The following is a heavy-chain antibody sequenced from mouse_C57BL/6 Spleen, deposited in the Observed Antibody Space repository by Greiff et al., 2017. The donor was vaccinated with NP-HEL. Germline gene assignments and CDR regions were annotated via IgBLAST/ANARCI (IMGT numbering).Heavy chain of an antibody. D-gene: IGHD2-4*01. Sequence: EVKLMESGGGLVQPGGSMKLSCVASGFTFSNYWMNWVRQSPEKGLEWVAQIRLKSDNYATHYAESGKGRFTISRDDSKSSGHPQMNNLRAEDTGIYYCTGKYDYDGDYFDYWGQGTTLTVSS. CDR3: TGKYDYDGDYFDY. CDR1: GFTFSNYW. CDR2: IRLKSDNYAT. J-gene: IGHJ2*01. V-gene: IGHV6-3*01.